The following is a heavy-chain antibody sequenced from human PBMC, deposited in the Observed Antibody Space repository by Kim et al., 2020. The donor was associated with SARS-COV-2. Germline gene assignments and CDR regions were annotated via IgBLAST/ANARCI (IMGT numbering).Heavy chain of an antibody. CDR3: ARVGDILTGFDY. V-gene: IGHV3-30*01. J-gene: IGHJ4*02. Sequence: YADCVKGRFTIARDNSKNTLYLQMNSRRAEDTAVYYCARVGDILTGFDYWGQGTLVTVSS. D-gene: IGHD3-9*01.